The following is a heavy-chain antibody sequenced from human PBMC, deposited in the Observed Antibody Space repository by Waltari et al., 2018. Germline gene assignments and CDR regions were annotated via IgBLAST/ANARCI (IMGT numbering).Heavy chain of an antibody. CDR3: ARGVASMIRGVVDWFDP. D-gene: IGHD3-10*01. CDR1: GCSFSRYW. CDR2: INQDGSEK. J-gene: IGHJ5*02. Sequence: EVQLVESGGGLVQLGGSLRLSWAASGCSFSRYWMSWSRQAPGKGLEWVANINQDGSEKHYVDSVKGRFTVSRDNAKSSLYLQMNSLRADDTAVYYCARGVASMIRGVVDWFDPWGQGTLVTVSS. V-gene: IGHV3-7*01.